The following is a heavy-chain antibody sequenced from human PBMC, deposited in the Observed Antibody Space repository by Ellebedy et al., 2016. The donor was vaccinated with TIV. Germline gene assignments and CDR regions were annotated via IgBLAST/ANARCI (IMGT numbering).Heavy chain of an antibody. CDR1: GFTFSDHS. Sequence: GGSLRLSCAASGFTFSDHSMDWVRQAPGKGLEWISFIYTSGSIVHYADSVQGRFTISRDNAKSSVYLQMNSLRVEDTAVYYCARDWNHSLDYWGRGTLVTVSS. CDR2: IYTSGSIV. V-gene: IGHV3-48*04. D-gene: IGHD1-14*01. CDR3: ARDWNHSLDY. J-gene: IGHJ4*02.